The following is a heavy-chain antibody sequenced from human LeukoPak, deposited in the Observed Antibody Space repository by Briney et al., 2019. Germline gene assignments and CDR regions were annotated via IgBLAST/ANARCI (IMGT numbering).Heavy chain of an antibody. V-gene: IGHV3-53*01. CDR1: GFTVSNNY. D-gene: IGHD6-19*01. CDR2: IYSGGST. CDR3: ARAGAVAGGAFDI. Sequence: QPGGSLRLSCAASGFTVSNNYMSWVRQAPGKGLEWVSVIYSGGSTYYTDSVKGRFTISRDNSKHTLYLQMNSLRAEDTAVYYCARAGAVAGGAFDIWGQGTMVTVSS. J-gene: IGHJ3*02.